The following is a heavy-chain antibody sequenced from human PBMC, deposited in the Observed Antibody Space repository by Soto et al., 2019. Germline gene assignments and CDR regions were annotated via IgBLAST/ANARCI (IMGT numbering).Heavy chain of an antibody. CDR1: GGSVSSGGYY. Sequence: SETLSLTCTVSGGSVSSGGYYWTWIRPPPGRGLERIGHLYYSGATNYNPSLSSRVTIPADTSKKPFSLNLRYVTAADTAVYYCARSGLRLNVFDILGQGTMVTGSS. V-gene: IGHV4-61*03. J-gene: IGHJ3*02. D-gene: IGHD4-17*01. CDR3: ARSGLRLNVFDI. CDR2: LYYSGAT.